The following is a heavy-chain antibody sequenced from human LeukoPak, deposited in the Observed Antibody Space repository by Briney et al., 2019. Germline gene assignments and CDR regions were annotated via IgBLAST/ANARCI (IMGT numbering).Heavy chain of an antibody. Sequence: SETLSLTCTVSGGSISSYYWSWIRQPPGKGLEWIGYIYYTGSTYYNPSLKSRVTISVDTSKNQFSLKLSSVTAADTAVYYCARGPLGLSGYWGQGTLVTVSS. CDR3: ARGPLGLSGY. V-gene: IGHV4-59*08. CDR1: GGSISSYY. CDR2: IYYTGST. D-gene: IGHD6-13*01. J-gene: IGHJ4*02.